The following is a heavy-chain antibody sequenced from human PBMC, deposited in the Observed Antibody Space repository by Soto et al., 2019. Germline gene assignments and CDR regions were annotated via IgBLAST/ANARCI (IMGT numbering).Heavy chain of an antibody. CDR2: INNGGGHI. CDR3: ARGYCSSTSCDYYYAMDV. Sequence: EVQLVESGGDLVQPGGSLRLSCAASGFTFSSYWMYWVRQAPGKGLVWVSRINNGGGHITYADAVKGRFTISRDNAKNTLYLQMNNLRAEDTAVYYCARGYCSSTSCDYYYAMDVWGQGATVTVSS. CDR1: GFTFSSYW. D-gene: IGHD2-2*01. V-gene: IGHV3-74*01. J-gene: IGHJ6*02.